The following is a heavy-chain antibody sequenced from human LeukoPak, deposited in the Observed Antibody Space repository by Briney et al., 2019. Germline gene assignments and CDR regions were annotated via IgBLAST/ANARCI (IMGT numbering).Heavy chain of an antibody. V-gene: IGHV4-59*01. CDR1: GGSISSYY. D-gene: IGHD6-13*01. CDR3: ARDAAGTWDNWFDP. J-gene: IGHJ5*02. Sequence: SETLSLTCTVSGGSISSYYWSWIRQPPGKRLEWIGYIYYSGSTNYNPSLKSRVTISVDTSKNQFSLKLSSVTAADTAVYYCARDAAGTWDNWFDPWGQGTLVTVSS. CDR2: IYYSGST.